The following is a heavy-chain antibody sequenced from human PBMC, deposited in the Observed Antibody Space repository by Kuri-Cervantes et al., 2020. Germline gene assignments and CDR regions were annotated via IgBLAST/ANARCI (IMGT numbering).Heavy chain of an antibody. J-gene: IGHJ6*02. V-gene: IGHV1-8*01. D-gene: IGHD1-26*01. CDR3: ARTPSGSYYHINYYYYYGMDV. Sequence: ASVKVSCKASGYTFTGYDINWVRQATGQGLEWMGWMNPNSVNTGYAQKFQGRVTMTRNTSISTAYMELRSLRSDDTAVYYCARTPSGSYYHINYYYYYGMDVWGQGTTVTVSS. CDR2: MNPNSVNT. CDR1: GYTFTGYD.